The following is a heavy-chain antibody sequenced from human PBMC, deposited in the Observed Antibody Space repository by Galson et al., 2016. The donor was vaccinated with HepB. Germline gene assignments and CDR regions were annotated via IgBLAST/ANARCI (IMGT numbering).Heavy chain of an antibody. CDR2: ILDNGETT. CDR1: GFTFSAYA. V-gene: IGHV3-23*01. J-gene: IGHJ4*02. CDR3: ARAAQWESDF. Sequence: SLRLSCAASGFTFSAYAMTWVRQVPGQGLEWVSGILDNGETTYYAGSVKGRITISRDNFKDMLYLQMNNLRADDTAVYYCARAAQWESDFWGQGTLVIVSS. D-gene: IGHD1-26*01.